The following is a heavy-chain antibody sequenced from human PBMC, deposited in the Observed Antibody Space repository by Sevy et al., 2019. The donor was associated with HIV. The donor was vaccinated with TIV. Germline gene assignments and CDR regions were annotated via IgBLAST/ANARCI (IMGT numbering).Heavy chain of an antibody. CDR1: GGSISSGAYY. Sequence: SETLSLTCTVSGGSISSGAYYWSWIRQHPGTGLECIGYIYYTGSTYHNPSLRSRVTMSVDTSKNQFSLRLSSVTAAATAVYYCARNKSRREGEYWFDPWGQGTLVTVSS. J-gene: IGHJ5*02. CDR3: ARNKSRREGEYWFDP. D-gene: IGHD1-26*01. V-gene: IGHV4-31*03. CDR2: IYYTGST.